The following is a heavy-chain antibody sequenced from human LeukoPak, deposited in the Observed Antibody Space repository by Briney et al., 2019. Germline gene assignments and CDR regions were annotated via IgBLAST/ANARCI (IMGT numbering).Heavy chain of an antibody. Sequence: SETLSLTCAVYGGSFSGYYWSWIRQPPGKGLEWIGEINHSGSTNYNPSLKSRVTISVDTSKNQFSPKLSSVTAADTAVYYCARNRYSSSSNYYYYYMDVWGKGTTVTVSS. CDR3: ARNRYSSSSNYYYYYMDV. J-gene: IGHJ6*03. CDR2: INHSGST. CDR1: GGSFSGYY. D-gene: IGHD6-6*01. V-gene: IGHV4-34*01.